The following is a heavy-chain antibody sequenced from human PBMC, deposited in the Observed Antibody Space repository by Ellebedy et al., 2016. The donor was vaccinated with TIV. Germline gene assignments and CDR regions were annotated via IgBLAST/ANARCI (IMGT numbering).Heavy chain of an antibody. J-gene: IGHJ2*01. CDR1: GGSISSADYY. V-gene: IGHV4-30-4*01. Sequence: SETLSLTCTVSGGSISSADYYWSWIRQPPGTGLEWIGYIYYSGSTYYNASLKSRVMMSVDASKNQFSLNVTSVAAADTAVYFCARALGNSWFSGRSATIWYFDLWGRGTLVTVSA. CDR3: ARALGNSWFSGRSATIWYFDL. D-gene: IGHD6-13*01. CDR2: IYYSGST.